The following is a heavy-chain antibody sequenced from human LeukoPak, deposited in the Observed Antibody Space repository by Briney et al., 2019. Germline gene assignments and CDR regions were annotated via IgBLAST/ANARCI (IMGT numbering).Heavy chain of an antibody. V-gene: IGHV3-20*04. J-gene: IGHJ4*02. Sequence: GGSLRLSCAASGFTFDDYGMSWVRQAPGKGLEWVSGINWNGGSTGYADSVKGRFTISRDNAKNSLYLQMNSLRAEDTAVYYCARDRYTIFGVVISSNYFDYWGQGTLVTVSS. CDR3: ARDRYTIFGVVISSNYFDY. CDR1: GFTFDDYG. D-gene: IGHD3-3*01. CDR2: INWNGGST.